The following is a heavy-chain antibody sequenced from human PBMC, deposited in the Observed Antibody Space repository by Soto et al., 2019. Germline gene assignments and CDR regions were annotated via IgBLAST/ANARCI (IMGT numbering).Heavy chain of an antibody. Sequence: QVQLVESGGGVVQPGRSLRLSCAASGFTFSTYGMSWVRQAPGKGLEWVAIISYDGIHKYYADSVKGRFTISRDNSRNTLYLQMNSVRAEDTAVYYCAKEIIAVSGPWDFDNWGQGTLVTVSS. V-gene: IGHV3-30*18. CDR3: AKEIIAVSGPWDFDN. CDR2: ISYDGIHK. J-gene: IGHJ4*02. D-gene: IGHD6-19*01. CDR1: GFTFSTYG.